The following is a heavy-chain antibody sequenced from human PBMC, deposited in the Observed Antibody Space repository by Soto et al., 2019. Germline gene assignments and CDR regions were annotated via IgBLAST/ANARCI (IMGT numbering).Heavy chain of an antibody. CDR3: ARDVTTEGGSGSYSGAFDI. V-gene: IGHV1-18*01. CDR2: ISAYNGNT. J-gene: IGHJ3*02. CDR1: GYTFTSYG. D-gene: IGHD1-26*01. Sequence: ASVKVSCKASGYTFTSYGISWVRQAPGQGLEWMGWISAYNGNTNYAQKLQGRVTMTTDTSTSTAYMELRSLRSDDTAVYYCARDVTTEGGSGSYSGAFDIWGQGTMVTVSS.